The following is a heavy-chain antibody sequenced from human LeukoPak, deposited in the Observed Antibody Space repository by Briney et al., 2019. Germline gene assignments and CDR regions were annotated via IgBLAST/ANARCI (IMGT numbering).Heavy chain of an antibody. J-gene: IGHJ4*02. CDR2: ISGSSSDI. CDR1: GFTFSSYA. V-gene: IGHV3-21*06. D-gene: IGHD3-22*01. Sequence: PGGSLRLSCAASGFTFSSYAVNWVRHARGEGLEWVSSISGSSSDIYYADSVKGRLTLHRHNAKNSVLLQMSNLGADDTAFYCCGRRGYHDSSGYDYWGQGTLVTVSS. CDR3: GRRGYHDSSGYDY.